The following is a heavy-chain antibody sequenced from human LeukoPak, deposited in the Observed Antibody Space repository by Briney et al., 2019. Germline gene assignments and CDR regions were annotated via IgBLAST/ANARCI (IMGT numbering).Heavy chain of an antibody. CDR2: VYYDGSA. V-gene: IGHV4-39*01. CDR3: ARPLTRGGTYYV. D-gene: IGHD1-26*01. J-gene: IGHJ4*02. Sequence: PGGSLRLSCAASGFTFSSYAMSWIRQPPGKGLEWIGSVYYDGSAYYNPSLKSRVTISVDTSKNQLSLKLSSVTAADTAVYYCARPLTRGGTYYVWGQGTLVTVSS. CDR1: GFTFSSYA.